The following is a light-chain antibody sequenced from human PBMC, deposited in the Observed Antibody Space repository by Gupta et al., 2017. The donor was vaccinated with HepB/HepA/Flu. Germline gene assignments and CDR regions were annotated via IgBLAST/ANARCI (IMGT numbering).Light chain of an antibody. CDR1: SRDVGAYNY. Sequence: QSALTQPRSVSGSPGHSVIISCTGTSRDVGAYNYVSWFRLHPGKAPKLILYDVNKRPSGVPDRFSGSKSGDTASLTISGLQAEDEADYFCCSYAGSYSYVFGPGTTVTVL. CDR2: DVN. CDR3: CSYAGSYSYV. V-gene: IGLV2-11*01. J-gene: IGLJ1*01.